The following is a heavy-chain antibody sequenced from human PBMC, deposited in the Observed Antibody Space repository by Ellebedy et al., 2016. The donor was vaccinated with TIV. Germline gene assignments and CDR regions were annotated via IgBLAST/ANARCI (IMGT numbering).Heavy chain of an antibody. CDR1: GFTVSSNY. CDR3: ARVDYGLAFHI. J-gene: IGHJ3*02. D-gene: IGHD3-16*01. CDR2: IYSSGIT. V-gene: IGHV3-66*01. Sequence: GGSLRLSCAASGFTVSSNYMSWVRQAPGKGLEWVSVIYSSGITYYADSVKGRFTISRDNSRDNSKNTAYLQMNSLRAEDTAVYYCARVDYGLAFHIWGQGTMVTVSS.